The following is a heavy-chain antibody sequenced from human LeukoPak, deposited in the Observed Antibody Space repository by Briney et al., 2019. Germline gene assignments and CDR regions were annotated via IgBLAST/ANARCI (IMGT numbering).Heavy chain of an antibody. Sequence: PSETLSLTCTVSGGSISSYYWSWIRQPAGKGLEWIGRIYTSGSTNYNPSLKSRVTMSVDTSKNQFSLKLSSVTAADTAVYYCARDRSYSGSYGMDVWGKGTTVTVSS. CDR3: ARDRSYSGSYGMDV. J-gene: IGHJ6*04. D-gene: IGHD3-10*01. V-gene: IGHV4-4*07. CDR2: IYTSGST. CDR1: GGSISSYY.